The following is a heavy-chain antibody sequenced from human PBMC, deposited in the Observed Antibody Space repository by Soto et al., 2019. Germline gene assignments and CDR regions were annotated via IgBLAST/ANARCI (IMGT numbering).Heavy chain of an antibody. J-gene: IGHJ6*02. D-gene: IGHD6-13*01. V-gene: IGHV1-8*01. CDR2: MNPNSGNT. CDR3: ARGRGSWAYYYYYGMDV. CDR1: GYTFTSYD. Sequence: ASVKVSCKASGYTFTSYDINWVRQATGQGLEWMGWMNPNSGNTGYAQKFQGRVTMTRNTSISTAYMELSSLRSEDTAVYYCARGRGSWAYYYYYGMDVWGQGPTVTVSS.